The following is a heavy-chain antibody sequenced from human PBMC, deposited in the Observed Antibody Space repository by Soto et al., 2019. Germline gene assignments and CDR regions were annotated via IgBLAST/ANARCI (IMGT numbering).Heavy chain of an antibody. Sequence: QVQLQESGPGLLKPSQTLSLTCTVSGCSISSGDYYWSWIRQPPGKGLEWIGYIYYSGSTYYNPSLKSRVTISVDTSKNQFSLKLSSVTAADTSVYYCARTLTIFGVVIDYFDYWGQGTLVTVSS. CDR3: ARTLTIFGVVIDYFDY. CDR1: GCSISSGDYY. J-gene: IGHJ4*02. CDR2: IYYSGST. D-gene: IGHD3-3*01. V-gene: IGHV4-30-4*01.